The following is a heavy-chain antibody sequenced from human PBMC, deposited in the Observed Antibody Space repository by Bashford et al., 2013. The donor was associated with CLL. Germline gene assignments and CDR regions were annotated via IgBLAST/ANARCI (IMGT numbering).Heavy chain of an antibody. CDR1: GGSFSGYY. J-gene: IGHJ6*02. V-gene: IGHV4-34*01. Sequence: SETLSLTCAVYGGSFSGYYWSWIRQPPGKGLEWIGEINHSGSTNYNPSLKSRVTISVDTSKNQFSLKTELCDRRGTRRVYYCARGPMIVVVINPGEPYYYYYYGMDVWGQGTTVTVSS. D-gene: IGHD3-22*01. CDR3: ARGPMIVVVINPGEPYYYYYYGMDV. CDR2: INHSGST.